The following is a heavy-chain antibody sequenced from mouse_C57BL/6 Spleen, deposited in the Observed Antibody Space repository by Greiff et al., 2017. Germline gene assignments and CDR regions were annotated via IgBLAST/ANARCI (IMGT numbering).Heavy chain of an antibody. CDR3: ARDDGSYFDY. CDR1: GYSFTSYY. CDR2: IYPGSGNT. V-gene: IGHV1-66*01. D-gene: IGHD2-3*01. Sequence: QVQLKESGPELVKPGASVKISCKASGYSFTSYYIHWVKQRPGQGLEWIGWIYPGSGNTKYNEKFKGKATLTADTSSSTAYMQLSSLTSEDSAVYYCARDDGSYFDYWGQGTTLTVSS. J-gene: IGHJ2*01.